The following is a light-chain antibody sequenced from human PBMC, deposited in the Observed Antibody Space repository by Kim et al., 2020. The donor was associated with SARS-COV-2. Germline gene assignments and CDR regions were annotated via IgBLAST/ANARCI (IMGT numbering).Light chain of an antibody. CDR3: SSYRGPNTYV. CDR2: DVT. V-gene: IGLV2-14*03. CDR1: SSDIVNYNF. J-gene: IGLJ1*01. Sequence: QSVLTQTASVSGSPGQSITISCTGTSSDIVNYNFVFWYQQHPGKAPKLIIYDVTNRPSGVSDRFSGSKSGNTAFLTISGLQAEDEADYYCSSYRGPNTYVFGTGTKVTVL.